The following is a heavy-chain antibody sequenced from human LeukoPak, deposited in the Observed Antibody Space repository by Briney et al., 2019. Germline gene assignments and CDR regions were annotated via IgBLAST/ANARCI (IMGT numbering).Heavy chain of an antibody. CDR1: GGTFSSYA. CDR2: IIPIFGTA. CDR3: AYGGGSFSANDY. J-gene: IGHJ4*02. D-gene: IGHD2-15*01. V-gene: IGHV1-69*13. Sequence: GASVEVSCKASGGTFSSYAISWVRQAPGQGLEWMGGIIPIFGTANYAQKFQGRVTITADESTSTAYMELSSLRSEDTAVYYCAYGGGSFSANDYWGQGTLVTVSS.